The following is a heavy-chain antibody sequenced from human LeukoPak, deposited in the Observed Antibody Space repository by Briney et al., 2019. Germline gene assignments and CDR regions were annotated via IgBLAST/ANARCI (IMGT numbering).Heavy chain of an antibody. Sequence: GGSLRLSCAASGFTFSSYWMHWVRQAPGKGLVWVSRINSDGSTINYVDSVKGRFTISRDNAKNTLYLQMNSLRAEDTAVYYCARDFGGSRDYWGQGTLVTVSS. CDR1: GFTFSSYW. J-gene: IGHJ4*02. V-gene: IGHV3-74*01. D-gene: IGHD3-10*01. CDR2: INSDGSTI. CDR3: ARDFGGSRDY.